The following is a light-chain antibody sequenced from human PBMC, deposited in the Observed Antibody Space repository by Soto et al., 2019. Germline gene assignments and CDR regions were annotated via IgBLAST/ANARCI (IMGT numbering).Light chain of an antibody. Sequence: IRMTQSPSSFSAFTGDRVTITCRASQGISSYLAWYQQKPGKAPKLLLYAPSTLQSGVPSRLSGSGCCTDFTIPTSCLQYAEFSTYYCQQYYSYPPVTFGQGTRLEIK. CDR3: QQYYSYPPVT. CDR1: QGISSY. CDR2: APS. V-gene: IGKV1-8*01. J-gene: IGKJ5*01.